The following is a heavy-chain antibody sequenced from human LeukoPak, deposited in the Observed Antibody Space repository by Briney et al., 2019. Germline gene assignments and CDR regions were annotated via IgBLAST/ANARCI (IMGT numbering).Heavy chain of an antibody. CDR3: TRDSYFDSSAYYNGWTYFDY. Sequence: GSLRLSCVASGFTFSGYWMYWVRQAPGKGLEWVANIKQDGSEQFYVDSVKGRFTISRDNAQNVLYLQMNSLRAEDTAVYYCTRDSYFDSSAYYNGWTYFDYWGQGILVTVSS. CDR2: IKQDGSEQ. V-gene: IGHV3-7*01. J-gene: IGHJ4*02. D-gene: IGHD3-22*01. CDR1: GFTFSGYW.